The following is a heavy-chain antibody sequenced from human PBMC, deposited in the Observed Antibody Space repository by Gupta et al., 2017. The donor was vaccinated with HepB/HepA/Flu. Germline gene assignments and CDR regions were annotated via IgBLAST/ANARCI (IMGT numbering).Heavy chain of an antibody. Sequence: QVQLVQSGAEVKKPGASVKVSCKAFGYTFTSYYIHWVRQAPAQGLEWMGIINPSGGSTNYAQKFQDRVTMTRDTSTSTVYMELTSLRPDDTAVYYCARAALRVAKDSLTYNYYHYMDVWGKGTTVTASS. D-gene: IGHD5-12*01. CDR2: INPSGGST. J-gene: IGHJ6*03. CDR3: ARAALRVAKDSLTYNYYHYMDV. V-gene: IGHV1-46*01. CDR1: GYTFTSYY.